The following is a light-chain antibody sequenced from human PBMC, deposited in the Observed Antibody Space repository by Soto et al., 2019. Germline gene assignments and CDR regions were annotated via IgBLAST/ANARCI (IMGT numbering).Light chain of an antibody. CDR1: SSDVGDYNY. V-gene: IGLV2-14*01. CDR3: ISYTSSSTLVV. Sequence: QSALTQPASVSGSPGQSITISCTGTSSDVGDYNYVSWYQQDPGKAPKLMIYDVSNRPSGVSNRFSGSKSGNTASLTISGLQAEDEAHYYCISYTSSSTLVVFGGGTKVTVL. CDR2: DVS. J-gene: IGLJ2*01.